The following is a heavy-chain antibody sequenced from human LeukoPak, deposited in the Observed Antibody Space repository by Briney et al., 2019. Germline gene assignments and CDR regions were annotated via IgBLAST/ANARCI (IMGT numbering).Heavy chain of an antibody. J-gene: IGHJ4*02. CDR3: ARDSPYYYDSSGYFD. CDR1: GGSISSGSYY. CDR2: IYTSGST. D-gene: IGHD3-22*01. Sequence: SQALSLTCTVSGGSISSGSYYWSWIRQPAGKGLEWIGRIYTSGSTNYNPSLKSRVTISVDTSKNQFSLKLSSVTAADTAVYYCARDSPYYYDSSGYFDWGQGTLVTVSS. V-gene: IGHV4-61*02.